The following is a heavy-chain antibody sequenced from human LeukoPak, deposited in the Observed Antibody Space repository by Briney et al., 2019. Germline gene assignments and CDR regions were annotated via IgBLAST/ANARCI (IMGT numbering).Heavy chain of an antibody. J-gene: IGHJ6*02. V-gene: IGHV1-8*01. D-gene: IGHD4-11*01. CDR3: ARGGGMTTVTPSVVYYYYGMDV. CDR2: MNPNSGNT. CDR1: GYTFTSYD. Sequence: ASVKVSCKASGYTFTSYDINWVRQATGQGLEWMGWMNPNSGNTGYAQKFQGRVTMTRNTSISTAYMELSSLRSEDTAVYYCARGGGMTTVTPSVVYYYYGMDVWGQGTTVTVSS.